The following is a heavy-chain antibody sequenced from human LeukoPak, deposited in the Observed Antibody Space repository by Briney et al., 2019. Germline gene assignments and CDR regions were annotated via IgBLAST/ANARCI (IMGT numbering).Heavy chain of an antibody. CDR3: ARSSPAMVRGVNDAFDI. J-gene: IGHJ3*02. CDR2: IYYSGST. Sequence: PSETLSLTCTVSGGSISSYYWSRIRQPLGKGLEWIGYIYYSGSTNYNPSLKSRVTISVDTSKNQFSLKLSSVTAADTAVYYCARSSPAMVRGVNDAFDIWGQGTMVTVSS. V-gene: IGHV4-59*01. CDR1: GGSISSYY. D-gene: IGHD3-10*01.